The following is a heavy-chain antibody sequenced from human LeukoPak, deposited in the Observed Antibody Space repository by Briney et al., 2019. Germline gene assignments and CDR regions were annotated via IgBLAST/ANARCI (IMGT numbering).Heavy chain of an antibody. D-gene: IGHD2-2*01. Sequence: PGESLKISCKGSGYSFTSYWIGWLRQMPGKGLEWMGIIYPGDSDTSYSPSFQGQVTISADKSISNAYLQWSSLKASDTAVYYCARLLGYCSSTSCHGWGYYYYGMDVWGQGTTVTVSS. V-gene: IGHV5-51*01. CDR2: IYPGDSDT. CDR1: GYSFTSYW. J-gene: IGHJ6*02. CDR3: ARLLGYCSSTSCHGWGYYYYGMDV.